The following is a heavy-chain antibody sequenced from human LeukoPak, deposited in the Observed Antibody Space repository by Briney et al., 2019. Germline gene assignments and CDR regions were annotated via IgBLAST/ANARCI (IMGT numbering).Heavy chain of an antibody. Sequence: PGGSLRLSCAASGFAFSSSWMLWVRQAPGKGLVWVSRINSDGTYTNYADSVKGRFTISRDNAKNTLYLQMNSLRAEDTVVYYCARGLSHTFDYWGQGTLVTVSS. V-gene: IGHV3-74*01. CDR2: INSDGTYT. CDR1: GFAFSSSW. J-gene: IGHJ4*02. CDR3: ARGLSHTFDY.